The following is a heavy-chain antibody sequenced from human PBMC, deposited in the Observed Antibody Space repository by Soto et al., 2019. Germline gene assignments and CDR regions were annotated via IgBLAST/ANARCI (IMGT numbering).Heavy chain of an antibody. CDR2: FNPNSGGS. Sequence: QVHLVQSGAEVQKPGASVRVSCKAFGYTFTGFYIHWVRQAPGQGLEWMGWFNPNSGGSNSAQNFQGRVAMIRDTSISTAYMELSSLTSDDTAVYYCAREMRYCASTSCDAFDFWGQGTLVTVSS. V-gene: IGHV1-2*02. J-gene: IGHJ4*02. D-gene: IGHD2-2*01. CDR1: GYTFTGFY. CDR3: AREMRYCASTSCDAFDF.